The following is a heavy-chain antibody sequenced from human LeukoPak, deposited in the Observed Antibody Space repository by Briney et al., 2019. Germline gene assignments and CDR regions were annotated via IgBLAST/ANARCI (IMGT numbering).Heavy chain of an antibody. D-gene: IGHD6-19*01. V-gene: IGHV1-24*01. CDR1: GYTLTELS. Sequence: ASVKVSCKVSGYTLTELSMHWVRQAPGKGLEWMGGFDPEDGETIYAQKFQGRVTMTEDTSTDTAYMELSSLRSEDTAVYYCATDLQAVAGTSFDYWGQGTLVTVSS. J-gene: IGHJ4*02. CDR3: ATDLQAVAGTSFDY. CDR2: FDPEDGET.